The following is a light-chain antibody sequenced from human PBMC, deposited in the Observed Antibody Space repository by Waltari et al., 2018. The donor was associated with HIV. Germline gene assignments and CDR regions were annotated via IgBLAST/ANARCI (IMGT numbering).Light chain of an antibody. CDR2: SNN. J-gene: IGLJ1*01. Sequence: QSVLTQPPSASGTPGQRVTISCSGSSSHIGSNTVNWYQQLPGPAPKLLIYSNNQRPSGVPDRFSGSKSGTSASLAISGLQSEDEADYYCAAWDDSLNGFYVFGTGTKVTVL. CDR1: SSHIGSNT. CDR3: AAWDDSLNGFYV. V-gene: IGLV1-44*01.